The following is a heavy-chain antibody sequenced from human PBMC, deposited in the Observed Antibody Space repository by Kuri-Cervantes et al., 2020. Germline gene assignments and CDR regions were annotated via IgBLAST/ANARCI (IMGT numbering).Heavy chain of an antibody. J-gene: IGHJ6*03. CDR3: VMGDDFSAREEYYYYYMDV. D-gene: IGHD2/OR15-2a*01. CDR2: ISYDGSNK. CDR1: GFSFRTYA. V-gene: IGHV3-30-3*01. Sequence: GESLKISCAASGFSFRTYAMHWVRQAPGKGLEWVAVISYDGSNKYYANSVEGRFTISRDNSKNTLYLQMNSLRAEDTAVYYCVMGDDFSAREEYYYYYMDVWGKGTTVTVSS.